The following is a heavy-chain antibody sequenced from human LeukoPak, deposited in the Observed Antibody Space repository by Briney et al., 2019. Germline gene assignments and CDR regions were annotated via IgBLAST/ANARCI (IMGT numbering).Heavy chain of an antibody. Sequence: GASVKVSCKASGNTFTGYYMHWVRQAPGQGLEWMGWINPDSGGTNYAEKFQGRVTMTRDTSISTAYMELSRLRSDDTAVYYCARGGPPKTWIQPWGWFDPWGQGTLVTVSS. J-gene: IGHJ5*02. CDR1: GNTFTGYY. D-gene: IGHD5-18*01. CDR3: ARGGPPKTWIQPWGWFDP. V-gene: IGHV1-2*02. CDR2: INPDSGGT.